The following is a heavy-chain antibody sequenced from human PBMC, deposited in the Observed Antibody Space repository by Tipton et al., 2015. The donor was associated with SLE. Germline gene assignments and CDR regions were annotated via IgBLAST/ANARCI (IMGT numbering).Heavy chain of an antibody. V-gene: IGHV3-23*04. CDR3: AGRGGYRAYEDYFDS. CDR2: ISGGIITT. D-gene: IGHD5-12*01. J-gene: IGHJ4*02. CDR1: GFNFWTSS. Sequence: QLVQSGGGLVQPGGSLRLSCAASGFNFWTSSMSWVRQAPGKGLEWVSAISGGIITTDYADSVKGQFTISRDNSKRMVYLQMDGLRVDDTAVYYCAGRGGYRAYEDYFDSWGQGTLVTVSS.